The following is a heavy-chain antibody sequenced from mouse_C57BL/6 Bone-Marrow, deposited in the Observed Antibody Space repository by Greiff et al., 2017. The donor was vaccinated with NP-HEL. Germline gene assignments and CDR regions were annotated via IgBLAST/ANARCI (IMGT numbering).Heavy chain of an antibody. CDR3: ARKGYYGTYYAMDY. J-gene: IGHJ4*01. CDR1: GFSLTSYG. V-gene: IGHV2-2*01. CDR2: IWSGGST. Sequence: VNLVESGPGLVQPSQSLSITCTVSGFSLTSYGVHWVRQSPGKGLEWLGVIWSGGSTDYNAAFISRLSISKDNSKSQVFFKMNSLQADDTAIYYCARKGYYGTYYAMDYWGQGTSVTVSS. D-gene: IGHD2-1*01.